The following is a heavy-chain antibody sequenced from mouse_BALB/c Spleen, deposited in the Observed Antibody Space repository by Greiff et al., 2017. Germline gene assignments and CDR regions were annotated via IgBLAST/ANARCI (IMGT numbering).Heavy chain of an antibody. CDR2: ISYSGST. CDR3: ARGGKGYYYAMDY. V-gene: IGHV3-8*02. Sequence: EVQLQQSGPSLVKPSQTLSLTCSVTGDSITSGYWNWIRKFPGNKLEYMGYISYSGSTYYNPSLKSRISITRDTSKNQYYLQLNSVTTEDTATYYCARGGKGYYYAMDYWGQGTSVPVSS. J-gene: IGHJ4*01. CDR1: GDSITSGY.